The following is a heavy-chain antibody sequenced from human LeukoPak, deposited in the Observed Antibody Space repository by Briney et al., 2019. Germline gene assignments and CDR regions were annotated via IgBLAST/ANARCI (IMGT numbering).Heavy chain of an antibody. J-gene: IGHJ4*02. D-gene: IGHD6-13*01. CDR2: IYYSGST. CDR3: ARGRVAAAGTRKVFGY. V-gene: IGHV4-30-4*01. CDR1: GGSISSGDYY. Sequence: PSETLSLTCTVSGGSISSGDYYWSWIRQPPGKGLEWIGYIYYSGSTYYNPSLKSRVTISVDTSKNQFSLKLSSVTAADTAVYYCARGRVAAAGTRKVFGYWGQGTLVTVSS.